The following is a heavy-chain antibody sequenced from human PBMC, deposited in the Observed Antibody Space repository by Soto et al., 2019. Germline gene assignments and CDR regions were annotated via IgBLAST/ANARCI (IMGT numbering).Heavy chain of an antibody. V-gene: IGHV3-30*18. J-gene: IGHJ4*02. D-gene: IGHD6-13*01. CDR1: GFTFSSYG. CDR3: AKDMTSFSSSWYFDY. CDR2: ISYDGSNR. Sequence: QVQLVESGGGVVQPGRSLRLSCAASGFTFSSYGMHWVRQAPGKGLEWVAVISYDGSNRYYADSVKGRFTISRDNSRNTLYLEMNSLRDEDTAVYYCAKDMTSFSSSWYFDYCGQGTLVTVSS.